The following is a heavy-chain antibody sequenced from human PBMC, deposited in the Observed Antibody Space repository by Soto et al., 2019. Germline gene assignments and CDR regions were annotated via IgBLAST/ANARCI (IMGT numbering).Heavy chain of an antibody. J-gene: IGHJ4*02. Sequence: ASVKVSCKASGDTFTGYYMHWVGQAPGQGLEWMGWINPNSVGTNYAQKFQCRVTMTRDKSISRAYMELSRLRSDDTAVYYCARVQYYEDSSGYDFDYLGQGTLVTVSS. D-gene: IGHD3-22*01. CDR2: INPNSVGT. V-gene: IGHV1-2*02. CDR1: GDTFTGYY. CDR3: ARVQYYEDSSGYDFDY.